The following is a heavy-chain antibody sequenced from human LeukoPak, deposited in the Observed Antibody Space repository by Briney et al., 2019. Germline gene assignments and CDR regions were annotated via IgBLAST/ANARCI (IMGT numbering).Heavy chain of an antibody. V-gene: IGHV4-59*12. CDR1: GGSISSYY. CDR2: IYYSGST. J-gene: IGHJ6*02. Sequence: SETLSLICTVSGGSISSYYWSWVRLPPGKGLGWVGHIYYSGSTNYNPSLKSRVTISVDTSKNQFSLKLSSVTAAGTAVYDCARDRSGWYESGMDVWGQGTTVTVSS. D-gene: IGHD6-19*01. CDR3: ARDRSGWYESGMDV.